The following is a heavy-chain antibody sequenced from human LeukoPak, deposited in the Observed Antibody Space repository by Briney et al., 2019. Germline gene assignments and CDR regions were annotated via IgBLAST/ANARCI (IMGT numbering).Heavy chain of an antibody. Sequence: GGSLRLSCAASGFTFSSYAMSWVRQAPGKGLEWVSAITNSGGTTYYADSVKGRFTISRDNSKNTLYLQMNSLRAEDTALYYCAKENGYCSSTSCHFDYWGQGTLVTVSS. V-gene: IGHV3-23*01. D-gene: IGHD2-2*01. CDR1: GFTFSSYA. J-gene: IGHJ4*02. CDR3: AKENGYCSSTSCHFDY. CDR2: ITNSGGTT.